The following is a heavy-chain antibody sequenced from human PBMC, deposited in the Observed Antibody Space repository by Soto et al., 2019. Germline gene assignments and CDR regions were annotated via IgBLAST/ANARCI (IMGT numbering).Heavy chain of an antibody. V-gene: IGHV4-34*01. CDR2: INHSGST. J-gene: IGHJ3*02. D-gene: IGHD2-15*01. CDR3: ARGSPQYCSGGSCYSEANNYPSHNRYAFDI. CDR1: GGSFSGYY. Sequence: SETLSLTCAAYGGSFSGYYWSWIRQPPGKGLEWIGEINHSGSTNYNPSLKSRVTISVDTSKNQFSLKLSSVTAADTAVYYCARGSPQYCSGGSCYSEANNYPSHNRYAFDIWGQGTMVTVSS.